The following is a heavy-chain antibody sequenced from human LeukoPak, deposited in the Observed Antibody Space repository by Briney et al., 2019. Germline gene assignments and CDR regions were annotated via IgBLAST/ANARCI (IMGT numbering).Heavy chain of an antibody. Sequence: GASVQVSCKTSGYIFAHNGISWVRQAPGQGPEWMGWISAYSGDTNYAQKFQGRVTITADESTSTAYMELSSLRSEDTAVYYCASQAYYYDSSGDDTNYYYYGMDVWGQGTTVTVSS. J-gene: IGHJ6*02. D-gene: IGHD3-22*01. CDR2: ISAYSGDT. CDR1: GYIFAHNG. V-gene: IGHV1-18*01. CDR3: ASQAYYYDSSGDDTNYYYYGMDV.